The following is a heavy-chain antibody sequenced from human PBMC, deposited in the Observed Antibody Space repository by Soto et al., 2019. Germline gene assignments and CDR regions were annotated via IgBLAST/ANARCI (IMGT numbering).Heavy chain of an antibody. J-gene: IGHJ4*02. CDR1: GFTFGDYA. Sequence: GGSLRLSCTASGFTFGDYAMSWVRQAPGKGLEWVGFIRSTAYGGTTEYAASVKGRFTISRDDSKRIAYRQMNSLKTEDTAVYYCTRVGTYYYGSGSPYYFDYWGQGTLVTVSS. CDR3: TRVGTYYYGSGSPYYFDY. D-gene: IGHD3-10*01. V-gene: IGHV3-49*04. CDR2: IRSTAYGGTT.